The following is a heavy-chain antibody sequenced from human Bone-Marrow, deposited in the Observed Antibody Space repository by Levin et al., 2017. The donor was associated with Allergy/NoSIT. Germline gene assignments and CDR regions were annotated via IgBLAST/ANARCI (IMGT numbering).Heavy chain of an antibody. CDR2: FEPENGEA. D-gene: IGHD3-3*01. CDR1: GYTLTELS. CDR3: ATFSISGVVISSLEY. V-gene: IGHV1-24*01. Sequence: GESLKISCKVSGYTLTELSIHWVRQAPGKGLEWVGGFEPENGEAVYAQKFQGRVTLTEDTSIDTSYMELGSLTSEDTAVYYCATFSISGVVISSLEYWGRGTLVTVSS. J-gene: IGHJ4*02.